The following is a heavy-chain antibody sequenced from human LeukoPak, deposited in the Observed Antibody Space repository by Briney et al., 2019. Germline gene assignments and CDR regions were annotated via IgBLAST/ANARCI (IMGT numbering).Heavy chain of an antibody. D-gene: IGHD6-19*01. CDR3: ARQGTYSSAIGMGY. CDR2: INPSGGST. CDR1: GYTFNNHY. Sequence: ASVKVSCKASGYTFNNHYMYWVRQAPGQGLEWMGVINPSGGSTSYAQKFQGRVTMTRDTSTRTVYMEVNSLRSEDTAVSYCARQGTYSSAIGMGYWGLGTLVTVSS. V-gene: IGHV1-46*02. J-gene: IGHJ4*02.